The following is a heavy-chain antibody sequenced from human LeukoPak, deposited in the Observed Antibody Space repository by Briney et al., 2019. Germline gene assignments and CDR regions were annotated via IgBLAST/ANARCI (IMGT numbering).Heavy chain of an antibody. D-gene: IGHD4-17*01. Sequence: PGGSLRLSCAASGFTFSDYGMHWVRQTPGKGLGGVSSISSSSSYILYAVSVKGRFTMSRDNAKNSLFLKMKSLRAEDPAVYYCARDYGDYEPGRHHYYYYYMDVWGKGNTVTVSS. J-gene: IGHJ6*03. V-gene: IGHV3-21*01. CDR1: GFTFSDYG. CDR3: ARDYGDYEPGRHHYYYYYMDV. CDR2: ISSSSSYI.